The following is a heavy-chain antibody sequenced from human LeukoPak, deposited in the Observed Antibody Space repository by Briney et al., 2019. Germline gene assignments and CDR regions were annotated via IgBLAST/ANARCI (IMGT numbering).Heavy chain of an antibody. CDR2: IKQDGSEK. CDR1: GFTFSSYW. Sequence: PGGSLRLSCAASGFTFSSYWMSWVRQAPGKGLEWVANIKQDGSEKYYVDSVKGRFTISRDNAKNSLYLQMNSLRAEDTAVYYCARETRELYVWGNYRYAGGAYYFDYWGQGTLVTVSS. CDR3: ARETRELYVWGNYRYAGGAYYFDY. J-gene: IGHJ4*02. V-gene: IGHV3-7*01. D-gene: IGHD3-16*02.